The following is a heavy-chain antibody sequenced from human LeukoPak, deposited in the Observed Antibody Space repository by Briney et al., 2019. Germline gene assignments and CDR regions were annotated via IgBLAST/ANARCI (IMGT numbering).Heavy chain of an antibody. CDR3: ARGGAARLHFQN. V-gene: IGHV4-59*01. CDR2: IYHSGST. Sequence: SETLSLTCTVSGGSISTYYWNWSRQPPGKGLEWIGYIYHSGSTNYNPSLQSRVTISVDTSKNQFSLNLNSVTAADTAVYYCARGGAARLHFQNWGQGTLVTVSS. D-gene: IGHD6-6*01. J-gene: IGHJ1*01. CDR1: GGSISTYY.